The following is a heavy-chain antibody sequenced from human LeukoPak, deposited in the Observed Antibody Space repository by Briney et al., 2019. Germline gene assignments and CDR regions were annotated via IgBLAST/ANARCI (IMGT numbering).Heavy chain of an antibody. CDR2: IDDGGNT. J-gene: IGHJ3*02. CDR3: ARFSRITWGDWGDAFDI. CDR1: GGSFSDYF. D-gene: IGHD2-21*02. V-gene: IGHV4-34*01. Sequence: SETLSLTCSVYGGSFSDYFRSWIRQSPGKGLEWIGEIDDGGNTNYNPSLMSRVILSMEKSKKQFSLLMRSVADADTAVYYCARFSRITWGDWGDAFDIWGQGTTVIVSS.